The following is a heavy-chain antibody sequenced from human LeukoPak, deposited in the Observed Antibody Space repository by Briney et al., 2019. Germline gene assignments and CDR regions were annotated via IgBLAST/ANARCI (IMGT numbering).Heavy chain of an antibody. J-gene: IGHJ3*02. V-gene: IGHV1-2*02. CDR3: ARDTHRTSDAFDI. CDR2: INPNSGGT. Sequence: PRASVKVSCKTSGYTFTGYYMHWVRQAPGQGLEWMGWINPNSGGTNYAQKLQGRVTMTTDTSTSTAYMELRSLRSDDTAVYYCARDTHRTSDAFDIWGQGTMVTVSS. CDR1: GYTFTGYY.